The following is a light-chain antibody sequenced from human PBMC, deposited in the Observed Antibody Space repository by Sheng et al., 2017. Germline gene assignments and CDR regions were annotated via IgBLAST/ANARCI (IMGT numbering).Light chain of an antibody. CDR3: QQYFVYPYT. Sequence: DIQMTQSPSTLSTSVGDRVTITCRASQNINTWLAWYQQKPGKAPVLLIYEASSLQSGAPSRFSGFGSGTEFTLTISSLQPDDFATYFCQQYFVYPYTFGRGTKLEI. CDR2: EAS. V-gene: IGKV1-5*03. CDR1: QNINTW. J-gene: IGKJ2*01.